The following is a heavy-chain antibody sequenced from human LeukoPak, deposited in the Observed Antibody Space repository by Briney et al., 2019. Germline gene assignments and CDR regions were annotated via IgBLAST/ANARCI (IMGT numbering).Heavy chain of an antibody. CDR1: GYTFTGYY. V-gene: IGHV1-2*06. D-gene: IGHD4-17*01. Sequence: ASVKVSCKXSGYTFTGYYMHWVRQAPGQGLERMGRINPNSGGTNYAQKFQGRVTMTRDTSISTAYMELSRLRSDDTAVYYCARARGDYGDYYFDYWGQGTLVTVSS. J-gene: IGHJ4*02. CDR2: INPNSGGT. CDR3: ARARGDYGDYYFDY.